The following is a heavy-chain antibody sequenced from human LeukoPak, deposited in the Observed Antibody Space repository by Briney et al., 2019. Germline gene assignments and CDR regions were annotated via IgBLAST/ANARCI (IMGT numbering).Heavy chain of an antibody. CDR1: GFTVSRNY. CDR2: IYSGGST. D-gene: IGHD3-16*01. V-gene: IGHV3-66*02. J-gene: IGHJ5*02. Sequence: GGSLRLSCAASGFTVSRNYMSWVRQAPGKGLEWVSVIYSGGSTYYADSVKGRFTISRDNSKNTLYLQMNSLRAEDTAVYYCARDSIMAYPVDPWGQGTLVTVSS. CDR3: ARDSIMAYPVDP.